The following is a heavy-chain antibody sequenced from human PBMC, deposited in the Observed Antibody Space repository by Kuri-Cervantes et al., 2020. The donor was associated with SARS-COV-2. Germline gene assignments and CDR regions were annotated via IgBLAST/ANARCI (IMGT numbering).Heavy chain of an antibody. CDR2: INSVSSTI. Sequence: GESLKISCAASGFTFSSYSMNWVRQAPGKVLEWVSYINSVSSTIYYADSVKGRFTISRDNAKNSLYLQMNSLRAEDTAVYYCTLAVAAAVWGQGTLVTVSS. V-gene: IGHV3-48*01. D-gene: IGHD6-19*01. CDR3: TLAVAAAV. J-gene: IGHJ4*02. CDR1: GFTFSSYS.